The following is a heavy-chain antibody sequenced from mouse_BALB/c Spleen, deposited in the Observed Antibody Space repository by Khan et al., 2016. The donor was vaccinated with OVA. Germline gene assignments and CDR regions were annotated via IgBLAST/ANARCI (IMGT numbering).Heavy chain of an antibody. CDR3: TTAYYSYYFDY. CDR1: GNTFTSYG. D-gene: IGHD2-12*01. CDR2: IYPGNGYT. V-gene: IGHV1S134*01. J-gene: IGHJ2*01. Sequence: VQLQQSGAELGRPGSSVKLSCKTSGNTFTSYGIKWVKQRPGQGLEWIGYIYPGNGYTEYNEKFQGKTMLTSDTSSSTAYMQLRSLTSEDSAIYVCTTAYYSYYFDYWGQGTTLTVSS.